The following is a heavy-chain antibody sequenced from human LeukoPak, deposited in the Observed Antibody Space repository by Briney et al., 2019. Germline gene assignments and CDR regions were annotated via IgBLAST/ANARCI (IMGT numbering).Heavy chain of an antibody. D-gene: IGHD6-19*01. CDR1: GFTFTSYA. CDR2: ISHDDKNR. Sequence: PGRSLRLSCAASGFTFTSYAFHWVRQAPGKGLEWVTVISHDDKNRYYAGSVKGRFTISRDNSKNTVYLQMNSLRVEDTAVYFCVRDRDTSGWLYWGQGTLVTVSS. V-gene: IGHV3-30*04. J-gene: IGHJ4*02. CDR3: VRDRDTSGWLY.